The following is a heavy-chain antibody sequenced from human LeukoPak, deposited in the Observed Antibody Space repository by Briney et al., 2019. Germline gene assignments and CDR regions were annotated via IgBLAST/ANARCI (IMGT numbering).Heavy chain of an antibody. Sequence: GGSLRLSCAASGFTFNSYGMHWVRQAPGKGLEWVAVIWYDGSNKYYADSVKGRFTISRDNSKNTLYLQMNSLRAEDTAVYYCARDHTGYMTTVTGVVGYWGQGTLVTVSS. J-gene: IGHJ4*02. CDR2: IWYDGSNK. D-gene: IGHD4-17*01. CDR3: ARDHTGYMTTVTGVVGY. V-gene: IGHV3-33*01. CDR1: GFTFNSYG.